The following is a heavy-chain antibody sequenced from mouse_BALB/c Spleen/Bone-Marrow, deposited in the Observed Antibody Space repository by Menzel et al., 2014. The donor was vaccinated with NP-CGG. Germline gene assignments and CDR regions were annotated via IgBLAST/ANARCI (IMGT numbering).Heavy chain of an antibody. J-gene: IGHJ2*01. V-gene: IGHV2-9*02. D-gene: IGHD2-4*01. CDR3: ARAHYDYVLFDY. Sequence: LQESGPGLVAPSQSLSITCTVSGFSLTTYGVHWVRQPPGKGLEWLGVIWAGGSTNYNTALMSRLSISKDNSKSQVFLKMNSLQTDDTAMYYCARAHYDYVLFDYWGQGTTLTVSS. CDR1: GFSLTTYG. CDR2: IWAGGST.